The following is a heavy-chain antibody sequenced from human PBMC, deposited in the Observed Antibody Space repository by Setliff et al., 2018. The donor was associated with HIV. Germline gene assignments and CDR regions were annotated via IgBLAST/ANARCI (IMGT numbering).Heavy chain of an antibody. CDR2: IKEDGSEK. D-gene: IGHD3-16*01. J-gene: IGHJ4*02. V-gene: IGHV3-7*03. CDR1: GFTFSDAW. CDR3: TRDGGEY. Sequence: LSCATSGFTFSDAWMSWVRQAPGKGLEWVANIKEDGSEKYYVDSVKGRFTVSRDNAENSVYLQMNGLRVDDTALYYCTRDGGEYWGEGTLVTVSS.